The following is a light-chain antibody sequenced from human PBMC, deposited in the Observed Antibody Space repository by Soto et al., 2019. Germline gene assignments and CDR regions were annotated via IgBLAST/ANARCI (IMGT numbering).Light chain of an antibody. Sequence: DIVMTQSPDSLAVSLGERATINCRSSQSVLYNSNNKNYLAWYQQKPGQPPKLLFTWASTREYGVPDRFSGSGSATDFTLTSSGLQAEDVAIYYCQQDYNVPLTFGGGTRVEIK. CDR3: QQDYNVPLT. CDR2: WAS. J-gene: IGKJ4*01. V-gene: IGKV4-1*01. CDR1: QSVLYNSNNKNY.